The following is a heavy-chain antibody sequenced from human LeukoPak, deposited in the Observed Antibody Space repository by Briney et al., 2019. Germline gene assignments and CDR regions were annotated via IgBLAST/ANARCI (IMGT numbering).Heavy chain of an antibody. J-gene: IGHJ4*02. Sequence: GGSLRLSCAASGFTVSSNYMSWVRQAPGKGLEWVSLIYSGGSTYYADSAKGRFTISRDNSKNTLYLQLNSLRAEDTAVYYCARDYYGGHNLYNFDFWGQGTRVIVSS. D-gene: IGHD3-10*01. CDR2: IYSGGST. V-gene: IGHV3-53*01. CDR3: ARDYYGGHNLYNFDF. CDR1: GFTVSSNY.